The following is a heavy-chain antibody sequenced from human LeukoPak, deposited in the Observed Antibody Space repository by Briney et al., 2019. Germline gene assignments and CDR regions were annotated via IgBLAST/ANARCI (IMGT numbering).Heavy chain of an antibody. D-gene: IGHD5-24*01. CDR2: INHSGSA. Sequence: SETLSLTCAVYGGSFSGYFWTWIRQPPGKRLEWIGEINHSGSANNNPSLRSRVTVSVDTSKNQFSLRLTSVTAADTAVYYCARGWGMATTNWVYWSQGTLVTVSS. J-gene: IGHJ4*02. V-gene: IGHV4-34*01. CDR1: GGSFSGYF. CDR3: ARGWGMATTNWVY.